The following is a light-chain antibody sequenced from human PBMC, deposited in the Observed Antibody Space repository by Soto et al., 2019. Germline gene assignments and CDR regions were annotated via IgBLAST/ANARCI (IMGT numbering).Light chain of an antibody. CDR3: QQRSNWPEFT. CDR1: QSVSSQ. CDR2: DAS. V-gene: IGKV3-11*01. J-gene: IGKJ3*01. Sequence: EIVLTQSPATLSLFPGERATLSCRASQSVSSQLAWYQQKPGQAPRLLIYDASNRATGIPARFSGYGSGTDFTLTISSLEPEDFAVYYCQQRSNWPEFTFCPGTKVDIK.